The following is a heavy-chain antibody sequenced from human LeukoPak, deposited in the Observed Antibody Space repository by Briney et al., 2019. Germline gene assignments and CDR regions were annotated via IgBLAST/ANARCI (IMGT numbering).Heavy chain of an antibody. V-gene: IGHV4-59*01. CDR3: ARGDLAYCGGDCYSFWFDP. CDR2: IYYSGST. CDR1: GGSFSGYY. J-gene: IGHJ5*02. D-gene: IGHD2-21*02. Sequence: SETLSLTCAVYGGSFSGYYWSWIRQPPGKGLEWIGYIYYSGSTNYNPSLKSRVTISVDTSKNQFSLKLSSVTAADTAVYYCARGDLAYCGGDCYSFWFDPWGQGTLVTVSS.